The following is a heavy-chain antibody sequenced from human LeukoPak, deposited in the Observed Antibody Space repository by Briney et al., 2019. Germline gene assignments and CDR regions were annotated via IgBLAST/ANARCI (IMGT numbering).Heavy chain of an antibody. CDR3: ARKEIDYGGNSGAFDI. J-gene: IGHJ3*02. CDR1: GGSISSNNW. CDR2: FYHSGST. D-gene: IGHD4-23*01. V-gene: IGHV4-4*02. Sequence: PSETLSLTCPVSGGSISSNNWWNWVRQPPGKGLEWIGEFYHSGSTYYNPSLKSRVTISVDTSKNQFSLKLSSVTAADTAVYYCARKEIDYGGNSGAFDIWGQGTMVTVSS.